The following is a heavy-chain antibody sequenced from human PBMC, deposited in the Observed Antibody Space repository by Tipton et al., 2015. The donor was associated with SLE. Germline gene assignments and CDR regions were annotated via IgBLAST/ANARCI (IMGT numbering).Heavy chain of an antibody. J-gene: IGHJ6*02. V-gene: IGHV4-34*01. CDR2: INPSGST. CDR1: GGSFSGYY. D-gene: IGHD6-13*01. CDR3: ARHVAIAAAGYYYYYGMDV. Sequence: LRLSCAVYGGSFSGYYWSWFRQPPGKGLEWIGEINPSGSTNYNPSLKSRVTISVDTSKNQFSLKLSSVTAADTAVYYCARHVAIAAAGYYYYYGMDVWGQGTTVTVSS.